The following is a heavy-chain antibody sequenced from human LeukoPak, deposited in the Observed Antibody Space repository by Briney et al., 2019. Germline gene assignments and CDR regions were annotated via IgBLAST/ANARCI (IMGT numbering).Heavy chain of an antibody. CDR3: ARAVAGTGYYYGMDV. J-gene: IGHJ6*02. CDR1: GGTFSSYA. CDR2: IIPIFGTA. Sequence: SVKVSCKASGGTFSSYAISWVRQAPGRGLEWMGGIIPIFGTANYAQKFQGRVTITADESTSTAYMELSSLRSEDTAVYYCARAVAGTGYYYGMDVWGQGTTVTVSS. D-gene: IGHD6-19*01. V-gene: IGHV1-69*13.